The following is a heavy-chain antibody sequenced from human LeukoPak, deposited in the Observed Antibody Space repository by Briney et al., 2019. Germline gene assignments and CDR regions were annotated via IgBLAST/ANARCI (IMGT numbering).Heavy chain of an antibody. D-gene: IGHD6-25*01. V-gene: IGHV3-7*01. Sequence: GGSLRLSCAASGFSFNIYWMSWVRQAPGKGLEWVANTKPDGSEKYYVDSVRGRFTISRDNAKNLLYLQMSNLRAEDPAVYYCATDGYSSARDYWGQGTLVTVSS. CDR1: GFSFNIYW. CDR3: ATDGYSSARDY. J-gene: IGHJ4*02. CDR2: TKPDGSEK.